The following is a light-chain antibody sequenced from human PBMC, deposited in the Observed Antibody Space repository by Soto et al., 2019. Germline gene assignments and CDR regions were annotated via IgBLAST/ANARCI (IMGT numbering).Light chain of an antibody. Sequence: EIVLTQALGTLSLSPGERATLSCRASQSVSRSYLAWYQQKPGQAPRLLIYGASSRATGIPDRFSGSGSGTDFTLTISRLEPQDFAVYYCQQYVSSARTTFGQGTGVDIK. J-gene: IGKJ1*01. V-gene: IGKV3-20*01. CDR2: GAS. CDR1: QSVSRSY. CDR3: QQYVSSARTT.